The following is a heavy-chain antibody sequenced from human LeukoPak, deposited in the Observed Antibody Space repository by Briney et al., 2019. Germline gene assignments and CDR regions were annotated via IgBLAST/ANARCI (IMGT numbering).Heavy chain of an antibody. Sequence: SETLSLTCTVSGGSISSYFWSWIRQPPGKGLEWIGYIYYSGSINYNPSLKSRVTISVDTSKNQFSLKLSSVTAADTAVYYCARRVEMATILDDAFDIWGQGTMVTVSS. CDR1: GGSISSYF. D-gene: IGHD5-24*01. CDR2: IYYSGSI. V-gene: IGHV4-59*08. J-gene: IGHJ3*02. CDR3: ARRVEMATILDDAFDI.